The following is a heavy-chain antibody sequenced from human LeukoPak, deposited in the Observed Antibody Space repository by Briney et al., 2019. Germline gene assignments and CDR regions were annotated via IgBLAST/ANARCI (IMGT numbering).Heavy chain of an antibody. V-gene: IGHV3-74*01. Sequence: GGSLRLSCAASGFTFSNYWMHWVRQAPGKGLVWVSRINSDGSTTSYADSVKGRFTISRDKAKNTLYLQMNSLRAEDTAVYYCAREDNYGSGYGYWGQGTLVTVSS. CDR2: INSDGSTT. CDR3: AREDNYGSGYGY. CDR1: GFTFSNYW. D-gene: IGHD3-10*01. J-gene: IGHJ4*02.